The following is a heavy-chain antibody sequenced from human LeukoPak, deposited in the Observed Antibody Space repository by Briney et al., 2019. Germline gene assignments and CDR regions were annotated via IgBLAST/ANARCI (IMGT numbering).Heavy chain of an antibody. V-gene: IGHV1-3*01. J-gene: IGHJ4*02. Sequence: ASVKVSCKASGYTFTKYSIHWMRQAPGQGLELLGWVSAANNPEYSQKFQGRVVITRDASATTSYLELNSLRSEDTAVYYCAMSVEMPPIPSFDYWGQGTLVTVSS. D-gene: IGHD5-24*01. CDR2: VSAANNP. CDR3: AMSVEMPPIPSFDY. CDR1: GYTFTKYS.